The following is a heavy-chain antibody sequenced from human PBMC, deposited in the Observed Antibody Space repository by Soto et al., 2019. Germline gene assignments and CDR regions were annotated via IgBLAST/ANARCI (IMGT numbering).Heavy chain of an antibody. Sequence: SETLSLTCAVYGGSFSGYYWSWIRQPPGKGLEWIGEINHSGSTNYNPSLKSRVTISVDTSKNQFSLKLSSVTAADTAVYYCARGRVGYCSGGSCPLLDYWGQGTLVTVSS. CDR3: ARGRVGYCSGGSCPLLDY. CDR2: INHSGST. J-gene: IGHJ4*02. D-gene: IGHD2-15*01. CDR1: GGSFSGYY. V-gene: IGHV4-34*01.